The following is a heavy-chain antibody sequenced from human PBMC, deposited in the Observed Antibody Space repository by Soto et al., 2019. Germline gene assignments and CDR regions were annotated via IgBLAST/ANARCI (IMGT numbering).Heavy chain of an antibody. CDR1: GYSFTSYW. CDR3: ARGGVQSNYYYGMDV. J-gene: IGHJ6*02. V-gene: IGHV5-51*01. CDR2: IYPGDSDT. Sequence: PGESLKISCKGSGYSFTSYWIGWVRQMPGKGLEWMGIIYPGDSDTRYSPSFQGQVTISADKSISTAYLQWSSLKASDTAMYYCARGGVQSNYYYGMDVWGQGTTVTVSS. D-gene: IGHD1-1*01.